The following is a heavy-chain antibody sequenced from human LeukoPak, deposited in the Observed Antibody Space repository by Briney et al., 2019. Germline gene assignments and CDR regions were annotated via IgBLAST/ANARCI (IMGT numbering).Heavy chain of an antibody. CDR2: VYYSGKT. CDR3: ARQGYADFSPRPFDY. CDR1: GGSISNSGYY. Sequence: NPSETLSLTCTVSGGSISNSGYYWGWIRQPPGKGLEWIGSVYYSGKTNYNPSLKNRVTISVDTSKNQFSLKLRSVTAADTAVFYCARQGYADFSPRPFDYWGQGTLVTVSS. J-gene: IGHJ4*02. V-gene: IGHV4-39*01. D-gene: IGHD4-17*01.